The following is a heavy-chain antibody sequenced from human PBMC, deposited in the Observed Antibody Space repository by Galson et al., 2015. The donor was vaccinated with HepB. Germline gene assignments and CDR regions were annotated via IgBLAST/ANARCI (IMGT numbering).Heavy chain of an antibody. D-gene: IGHD6-13*01. CDR2: ISGSGGST. CDR1: GFTFSSYA. CDR3: AKDWGNSWYFPAH. J-gene: IGHJ4*02. Sequence: SLRLSCAASGFTFSSYAMSWVRQAPGKGLEWVSAISGSGGSTYYADSVKGRFTVSRDNSKNTLYLQMNSLRDEDTAVYYCAKDWGNSWYFPAHWGQGTLVTVSS. V-gene: IGHV3-23*01.